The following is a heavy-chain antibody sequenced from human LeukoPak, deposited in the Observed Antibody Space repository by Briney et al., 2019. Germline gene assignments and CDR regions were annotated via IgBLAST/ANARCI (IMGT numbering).Heavy chain of an antibody. J-gene: IGHJ2*01. D-gene: IGHD3-22*01. CDR1: GGSISSYY. CDR3: ARGVTLIVVVIHDWYFDL. CDR2: IYYSGST. Sequence: SETLSLTCTVSGGSISSYYWSWIQQPPGKGLEWIGSIYYSGSTSYNPSLKSRVTISVDTSKNQFSLKLSSVTAADTAVYYCARGVTLIVVVIHDWYFDLWGRGTVFTVSS. V-gene: IGHV4-59*05.